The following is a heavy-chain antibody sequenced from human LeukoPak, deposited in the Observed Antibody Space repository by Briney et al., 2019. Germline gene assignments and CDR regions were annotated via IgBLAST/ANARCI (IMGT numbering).Heavy chain of an antibody. CDR3: ARRGGDLRGSFDY. J-gene: IGHJ4*02. Sequence: GGSLRLSCAASGFTFSSYSVNWVRQAPGKGLEWVSSISSSSSYIYYADSVKGRFTISRDNAKNSLYLQMNSRRAEDTAVYYCARRGGDLRGSFDYWGQGTLVTVSS. CDR2: ISSSSSYI. V-gene: IGHV3-21*01. D-gene: IGHD2-21*02. CDR1: GFTFSSYS.